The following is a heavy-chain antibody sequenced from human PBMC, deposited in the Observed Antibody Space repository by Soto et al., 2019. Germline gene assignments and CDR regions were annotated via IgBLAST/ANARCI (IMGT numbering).Heavy chain of an antibody. Sequence: GGSLRLSCAASGFTFSTYEMHWVRQAPGKGQEWVALISNDGRNKNYADSVKGRFTISRDNPENTLYLQMNSLRHEDTAVYYCARDKDCGSADCYNAFDIWGQGTMVTVSS. V-gene: IGHV3-30*04. CDR3: ARDKDCGSADCYNAFDI. D-gene: IGHD2-2*02. CDR2: ISNDGRNK. CDR1: GFTFSTYE. J-gene: IGHJ3*02.